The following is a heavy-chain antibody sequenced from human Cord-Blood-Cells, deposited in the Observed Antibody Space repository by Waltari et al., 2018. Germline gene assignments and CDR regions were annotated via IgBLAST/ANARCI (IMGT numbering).Heavy chain of an antibody. J-gene: IGHJ3*02. CDR3: TTSYWLYYDFWSGYYAFDI. D-gene: IGHD3-3*01. CDR1: GFTLSNAW. Sequence: EVQLVESGGGLVKPGGPLRHSCAASGFTLSNAWMSGDRKAPGKGREWVGVMNSKTDCGTTDYSAPVKVRFTFLRDHSKSTLCLQMHSLKADDTAVYYVTTSYWLYYDFWSGYYAFDIWGQGTMVTVSS. V-gene: IGHV3-15*01. CDR2: MNSKTDCGTT.